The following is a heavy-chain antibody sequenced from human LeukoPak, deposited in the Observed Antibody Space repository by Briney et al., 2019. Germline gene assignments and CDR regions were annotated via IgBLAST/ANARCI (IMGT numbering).Heavy chain of an antibody. CDR1: GFTFSNYS. CDR2: ISGSSSNI. CDR3: ARGRAAGSVFYYYMEV. J-gene: IGHJ6*03. Sequence: GGSLRLSCAASGFTFSNYSMNWVRQAPGKGLEWVSSISGSSSNIYYADSLRGRFTISRDNAKNSLYLQMNSLRAEDTAVYYCARGRAAGSVFYYYMEVWGKGTTVTVSS. V-gene: IGHV3-21*01. D-gene: IGHD6-13*01.